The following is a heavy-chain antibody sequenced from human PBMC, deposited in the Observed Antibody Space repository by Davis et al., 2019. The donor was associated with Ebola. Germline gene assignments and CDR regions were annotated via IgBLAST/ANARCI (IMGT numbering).Heavy chain of an antibody. CDR3: AREGGYCSSTSCHILGHYYYGMDV. Sequence: ASVKVSCKASGYTFTSYDINWVRQATGQGLEWMGWMNPNSGNTGYAQKFQGRVTITRNTSISTAYMELSSLRSEDTAVYYCAREGGYCSSTSCHILGHYYYGMDVWGQGTTVTVSS. CDR1: GYTFTSYD. D-gene: IGHD2-2*01. V-gene: IGHV1-8*03. CDR2: MNPNSGNT. J-gene: IGHJ6*02.